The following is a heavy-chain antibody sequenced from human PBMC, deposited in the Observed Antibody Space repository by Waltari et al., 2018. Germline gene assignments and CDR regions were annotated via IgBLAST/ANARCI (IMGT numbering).Heavy chain of an antibody. D-gene: IGHD3-10*01. Sequence: EVQLVESGGGLVQPGGSLRLSCAASGFTFSSYWMSWVRQAPGKGWEWVANRKQDGSEKYYVDSVKGRFTISRDNAKNSLYLQMNSLRAEDTAVYYCARETVRKGKDYWGQGTLVTVSS. CDR3: ARETVRKGKDY. V-gene: IGHV3-7*01. CDR2: RKQDGSEK. CDR1: GFTFSSYW. J-gene: IGHJ4*02.